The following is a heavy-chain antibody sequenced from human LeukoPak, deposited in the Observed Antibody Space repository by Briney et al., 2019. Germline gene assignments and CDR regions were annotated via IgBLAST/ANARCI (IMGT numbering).Heavy chain of an antibody. CDR1: GGSISSYY. J-gene: IGHJ3*02. CDR2: IYYSGST. CDR3: ARPPTYYYDSSGYYAFDI. D-gene: IGHD3-22*01. Sequence: SETLSLTCTVSGGSISSYYWSWIRQPPGKGLEWIGYIYYSGSTNYNPSLKSRVTISVDTSKNQFSLKLSSVTAADTAVYYCARPPTYYYDSSGYYAFDIWGQGTMVTVSS. V-gene: IGHV4-59*12.